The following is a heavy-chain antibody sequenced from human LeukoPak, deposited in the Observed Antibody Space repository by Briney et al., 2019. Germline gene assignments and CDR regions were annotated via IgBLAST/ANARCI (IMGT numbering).Heavy chain of an antibody. CDR1: GYTFTGYY. CDR3: ARESGRGTGVAGVIDY. J-gene: IGHJ4*02. D-gene: IGHD6-19*01. V-gene: IGHV1-2*06. Sequence: VASVKVSCKASGYTFTGYYMRWVRQAPGQGLEWMGRINPNSGGTNYAQKFQGRVTMTRDTSISTAYMELSRLRSDDTAGYYWARESGRGTGVAGVIDYWGERTLVPVSS. CDR2: INPNSGGT.